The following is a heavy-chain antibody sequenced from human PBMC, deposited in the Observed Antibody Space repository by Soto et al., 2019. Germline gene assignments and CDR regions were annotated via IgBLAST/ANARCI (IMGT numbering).Heavy chain of an antibody. J-gene: IGHJ6*02. D-gene: IGHD2-2*01. Sequence: QVQLVQSGAEVKKPGSSVKVSCKASGGTFSSYAISWVRQAPGQGLEWMGGIIPISGTANYAQKFQGRVTITADESTSTAYMELSSLRSEDTAVYYCARSQGSSTSLEIYYYYYYGMDVWGQGTPVTVSS. CDR3: ARSQGSSTSLEIYYYYYYGMDV. CDR2: IIPISGTA. V-gene: IGHV1-69*01. CDR1: GGTFSSYA.